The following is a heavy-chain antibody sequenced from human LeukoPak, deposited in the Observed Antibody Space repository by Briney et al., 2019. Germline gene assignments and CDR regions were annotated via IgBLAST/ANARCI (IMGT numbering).Heavy chain of an antibody. CDR2: IYHSGST. Sequence: ETLSLTCTVSGYSIRSDYYWGWIRQPPGKGLEWIGSIYHSGSTYYNPSLKSRVSISVDTSKNQFSLKLSPVTAADTAVYYCARAIEVGAMTPFDYWGQGTLVTVSS. J-gene: IGHJ4*02. CDR1: GYSIRSDYY. V-gene: IGHV4-38-2*02. D-gene: IGHD1-26*01. CDR3: ARAIEVGAMTPFDY.